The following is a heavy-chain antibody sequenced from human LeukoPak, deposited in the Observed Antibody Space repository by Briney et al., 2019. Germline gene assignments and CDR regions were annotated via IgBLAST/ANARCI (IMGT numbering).Heavy chain of an antibody. Sequence: ASVKVSCKASGYTFTGYYMHWVRQAPGQGLEWMGRINPNSGGANYAQKFQGRVTMTRDTSISTAYMELSRLRSDDTAVYYCARDPYGGSTVGYWGQGTLVTVSS. CDR2: INPNSGGA. D-gene: IGHD2-2*01. J-gene: IGHJ4*02. CDR3: ARDPYGGSTVGY. CDR1: GYTFTGYY. V-gene: IGHV1-2*06.